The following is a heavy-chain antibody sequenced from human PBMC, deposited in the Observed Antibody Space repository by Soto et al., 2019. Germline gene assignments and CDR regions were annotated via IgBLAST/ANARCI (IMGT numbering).Heavy chain of an antibody. J-gene: IGHJ5*02. CDR3: AKAGVAYCGGDCYSFLDP. CDR2: ISWDGGST. D-gene: IGHD2-21*02. CDR1: GFTFDDYT. V-gene: IGHV3-43*01. Sequence: GGSLRLSCAASGFTFDDYTMHWVRQAPGKGLEWASLISWDGGSTYYADSVKGRFTISRDNSKNSLYLQMNSLRTEDTAFYYCAKAGVAYCGGDCYSFLDPWSQGTLFTVSS.